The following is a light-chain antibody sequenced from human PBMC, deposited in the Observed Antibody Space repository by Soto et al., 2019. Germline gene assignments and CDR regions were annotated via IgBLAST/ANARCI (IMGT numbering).Light chain of an antibody. CDR2: AAS. CDR3: QQANSFPPLT. CDR1: QGISSW. V-gene: IGKV1-12*01. J-gene: IGKJ4*01. Sequence: DIQMTQSPSSVSASVGDRVTITCRASQGISSWLAWYQQKPGKAPKLLIYAASSLQSGFPSRFSGCGCVTDFSLTISSLQHEDFATYSCQQANSFPPLTFGGGTKVEIK.